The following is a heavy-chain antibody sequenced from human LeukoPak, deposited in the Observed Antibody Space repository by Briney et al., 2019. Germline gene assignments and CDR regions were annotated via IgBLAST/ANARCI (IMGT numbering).Heavy chain of an antibody. V-gene: IGHV3-15*01. J-gene: IGHJ4*02. Sequence: GGSLRLSCAASGFTFSNAWMSWVRQAPGKGLEWVGRIKSKTDGGTTDYAAPVKGRFTISRDDSKNTLYLQMNSLKTEDTAVYYCTTDRGAIVATIIDYWGQGTLVTVSS. CDR1: GFTFSNAW. CDR2: IKSKTDGGTT. CDR3: TTDRGAIVATIIDY. D-gene: IGHD5-12*01.